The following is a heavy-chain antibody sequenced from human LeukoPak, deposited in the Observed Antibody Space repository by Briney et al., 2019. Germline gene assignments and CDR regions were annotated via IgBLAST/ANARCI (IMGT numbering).Heavy chain of an antibody. J-gene: IGHJ4*02. Sequence: PSETLSLTCAVYGGSFSGYYWSWIRQPPGKGLEWIGEINHSGSTNYNPSLKSRVTISVDTSKNQFSLKLSSVTAADTAVYYCARDVAVAGFYYFDYWGQGTLVTVSS. CDR2: INHSGST. V-gene: IGHV4-34*01. CDR1: GGSFSGYY. CDR3: ARDVAVAGFYYFDY. D-gene: IGHD6-19*01.